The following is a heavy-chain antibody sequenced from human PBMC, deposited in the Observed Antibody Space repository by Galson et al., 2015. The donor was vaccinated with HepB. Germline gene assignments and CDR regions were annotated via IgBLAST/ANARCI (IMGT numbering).Heavy chain of an antibody. Sequence: QSGAEVKKPGESLKISCKGSGYSFTSYWIGWVRQMPGKGLEWMGIIYPGDSDTRYSPSFQGQVTISADKSISTAYLQWSSLKASDTAMYYCARWVKAADNYYYGMDVWGQGTTVTVSS. CDR1: GYSFTSYW. J-gene: IGHJ6*02. CDR3: ARWVKAADNYYYGMDV. D-gene: IGHD6-13*01. V-gene: IGHV5-51*03. CDR2: IYPGDSDT.